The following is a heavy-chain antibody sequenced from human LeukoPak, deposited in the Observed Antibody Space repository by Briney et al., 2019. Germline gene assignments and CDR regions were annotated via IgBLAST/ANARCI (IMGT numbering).Heavy chain of an antibody. CDR1: GFTFSTYW. CDR2: INSDGSRT. D-gene: IGHD3-22*01. CDR3: AREGYYDTSGYLFPKDYYYYGMDV. Sequence: GGSLRLSCAASGFTFSTYWMHWVRQAPGKGLVWVSHINSDGSRTNYADSVKGRFAISRDNAKNTLFLQMNSLRAEDTAVYYCAREGYYDTSGYLFPKDYYYYGMDVWGQGTTVTVSS. V-gene: IGHV3-74*01. J-gene: IGHJ6*02.